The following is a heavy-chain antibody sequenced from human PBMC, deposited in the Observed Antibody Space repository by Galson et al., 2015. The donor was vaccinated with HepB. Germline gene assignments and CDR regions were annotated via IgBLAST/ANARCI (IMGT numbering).Heavy chain of an antibody. J-gene: IGHJ6*02. Sequence: CAISGDSVSSNSAAWNWIRQSPSRGLEWLGRTYHRSKWYNDYAVSVRSRITINPDTSKNQFSLQLNSVTPEDTAVYYCVGDKSTGFGMDVWGQGTTVTVSS. CDR3: VGDKSTGFGMDV. CDR2: TYHRSKWYN. V-gene: IGHV6-1*01. CDR1: GDSVSSNSAA. D-gene: IGHD1-14*01.